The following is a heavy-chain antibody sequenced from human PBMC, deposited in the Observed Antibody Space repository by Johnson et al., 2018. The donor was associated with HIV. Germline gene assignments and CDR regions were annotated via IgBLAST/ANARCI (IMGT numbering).Heavy chain of an antibody. CDR1: GFTFSSYA. CDR3: ASYCSGGSCYRRSPSDAFDI. J-gene: IGHJ3*02. V-gene: IGHV3-30*04. Sequence: QVQLVESGGGVVQPGRSLKLSCAASGFTFSSYAMHWVRQAPGKGLDWVAVISYDGSNKYYADSVKGRFTISRDNSKNTLYLQMNSLRAEDTAVYYCASYCSGGSCYRRSPSDAFDIWGQGTMVTVSS. D-gene: IGHD2-15*01. CDR2: ISYDGSNK.